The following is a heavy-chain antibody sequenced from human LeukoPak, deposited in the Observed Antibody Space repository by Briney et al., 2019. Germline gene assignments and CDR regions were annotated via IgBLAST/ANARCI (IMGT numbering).Heavy chain of an antibody. Sequence: GGSLRLSCAASGFPFSSYSMNWVRQAPGKGLEWVSYISSSGSTIYYADSVKGRFTISRDNAKNSLYLQMNSLRAEDTAVYYCARDGSGSLTTEFDYWGQGTLVTVSS. D-gene: IGHD3-10*01. CDR2: ISSSGSTI. CDR1: GFPFSSYS. V-gene: IGHV3-48*04. J-gene: IGHJ4*02. CDR3: ARDGSGSLTTEFDY.